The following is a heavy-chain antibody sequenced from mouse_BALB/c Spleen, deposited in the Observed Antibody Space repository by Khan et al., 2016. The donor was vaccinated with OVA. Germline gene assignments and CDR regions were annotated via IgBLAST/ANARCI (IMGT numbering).Heavy chain of an antibody. V-gene: IGHV3-2*02. CDR2: ISYSGNT. CDR3: ARIYGGDFDY. CDR1: GYSITTDYA. Sequence: EVQLVESGPGLVKPSQSLSLTCTVTGYSITTDYAWNWIRQFPGNKLEWMGYISYSGNTKYNPSLKSRISITRDTSKNQFFLQLKSVTTEDTARYYCARIYGGDFDYWGQGITLTVSA. J-gene: IGHJ2*01. D-gene: IGHD1-1*01.